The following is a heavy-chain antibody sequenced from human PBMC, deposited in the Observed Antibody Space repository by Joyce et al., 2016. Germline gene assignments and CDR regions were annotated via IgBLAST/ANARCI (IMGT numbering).Heavy chain of an antibody. CDR3: ARDKGGCSGGRCYNWFDP. D-gene: IGHD2-15*01. CDR1: GFTFSSYW. Sequence: EVQLVESGGGLVQPGGSLRLSCAASGFTFSSYWMSWVRQAAGKGLGWVANIEQGGNEKYYVDSGKGRFTISRDNAKNSLYLQMNSLRAADTAVYYCARDKGGCSGGRCYNWFDPWGQGTLVTVSS. J-gene: IGHJ5*02. V-gene: IGHV3-7*03. CDR2: IEQGGNEK.